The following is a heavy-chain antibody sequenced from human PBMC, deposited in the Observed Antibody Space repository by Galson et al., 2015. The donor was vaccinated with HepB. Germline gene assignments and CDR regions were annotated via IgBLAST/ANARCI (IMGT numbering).Heavy chain of an antibody. Sequence: SCKASGFPFTSYGFTCVRQAPGQGFEWVAWITAYTSPTNSAQTFPARFSLTTDASTRTAYMEMRNLRPDDTALYYCARGTVGLIRPRGDTLDYWGQGTLVTVSA. V-gene: IGHV1-18*01. CDR3: ARGTVGLIRPRGDTLDY. CDR1: GFPFTSYG. D-gene: IGHD3/OR15-3a*01. J-gene: IGHJ4*02. CDR2: ITAYTSPT.